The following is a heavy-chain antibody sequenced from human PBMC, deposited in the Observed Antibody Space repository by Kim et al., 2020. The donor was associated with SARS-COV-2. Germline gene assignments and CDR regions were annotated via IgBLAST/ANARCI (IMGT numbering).Heavy chain of an antibody. CDR1: GNTFTGYF. D-gene: IGHD2-2*01. CDR3: ATIPRSTTVVLTAQDY. J-gene: IGHJ4*02. Sequence: ASVKVSCKASGNTFTGYFMHWVRQAPGQGLEWMGWINPNTGGTNYAQKFQGRVTMTRDTSISTAYMELYSLRSDDTAVYYCATIPRSTTVVLTAQDYWGQGTLVTVSS. V-gene: IGHV1-2*02. CDR2: INPNTGGT.